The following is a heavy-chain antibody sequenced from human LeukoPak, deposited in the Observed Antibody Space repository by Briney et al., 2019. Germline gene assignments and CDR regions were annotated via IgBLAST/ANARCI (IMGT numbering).Heavy chain of an antibody. CDR3: AKPHDSGWWMFDY. CDR1: GFTFNRNV. V-gene: IGHV3-23*01. Sequence: GGSLRLSCAASGFTFNRNVMSWVRQAPGKGLERVSAIIDDGSSTYYADSVKGRFSISRDNSKNTVYLQMNSLRAEDTAIYYCAKPHDSGWWMFDYWGQGTLVTVSS. J-gene: IGHJ4*02. D-gene: IGHD6-13*01. CDR2: IIDDGSST.